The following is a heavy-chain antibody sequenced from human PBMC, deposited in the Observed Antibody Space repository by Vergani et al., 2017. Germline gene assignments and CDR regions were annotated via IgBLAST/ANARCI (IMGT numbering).Heavy chain of an antibody. V-gene: IGHV1-2*02. D-gene: IGHD3-10*01. CDR2: INPNSGGT. CDR1: GYTFTGYY. CDR3: TTAPSYYYGSGSYGY. Sequence: VQLVESGAEVKKPGASVKVSCKASGYTFTGYYMHWVRQAPGQGLEWMGWINPNSGGTNYAQKFQGRVTMTRDTSISTAYMELSRLRSDDTAVYYCTTAPSYYYGSGSYGYWGQGTLVTVSS. J-gene: IGHJ4*02.